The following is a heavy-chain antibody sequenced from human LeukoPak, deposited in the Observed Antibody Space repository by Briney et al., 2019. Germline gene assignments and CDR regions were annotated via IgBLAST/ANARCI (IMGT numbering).Heavy chain of an antibody. D-gene: IGHD3-22*01. J-gene: IGHJ4*02. CDR2: FDPEDGET. V-gene: IGHV1-24*01. Sequence: ASVKVSCKVSGYTLTELSMHWVRQAPGKGLEWMGGFDPEDGETIYAQKFQGRVTMTEDTSTDTAYMELSSLRSEDTAVYYCATSPENRGYYDSSGHLGFDYWGQGTLVTVSS. CDR3: ATSPENRGYYDSSGHLGFDY. CDR1: GYTLTELS.